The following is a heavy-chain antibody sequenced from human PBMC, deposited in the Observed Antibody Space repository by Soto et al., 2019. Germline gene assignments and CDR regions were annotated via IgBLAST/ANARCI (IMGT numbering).Heavy chain of an antibody. D-gene: IGHD3-3*01. V-gene: IGHV4-39*01. J-gene: IGHJ5*02. CDR1: GGSISSSSYY. CDR3: AGLYYDFWSGRHWLLFIDP. CDR2: IYYSGST. Sequence: SETLSLTCTVSGGSISSSSYYWGWIRQPPGKGLEWIGSIYYSGSTYYNPSLKSRVTISVDTSKNQFSLKLSSVTAADTAVYYCAGLYYDFWSGRHWLLFIDPWGQGTLVTVSS.